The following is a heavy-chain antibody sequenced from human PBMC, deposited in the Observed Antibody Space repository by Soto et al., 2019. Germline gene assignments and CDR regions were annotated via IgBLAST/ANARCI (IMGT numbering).Heavy chain of an antibody. CDR2: IFSNDEK. D-gene: IGHD3-22*01. CDR3: ARIQRISRIVLSQPYFDY. V-gene: IGHV2-26*01. J-gene: IGHJ4*02. CDR1: GFSLSNPRMG. Sequence: SGPTLVNPTETLTLTCTVSGFSLSNPRMGVSWIRQPPGKALGWLAHIFSNDEKSHSTSLTSRLTISRDTSKNQVVLTMTNMDPVDTATYYCARIQRISRIVLSQPYFDYWGQGDLVTVSS.